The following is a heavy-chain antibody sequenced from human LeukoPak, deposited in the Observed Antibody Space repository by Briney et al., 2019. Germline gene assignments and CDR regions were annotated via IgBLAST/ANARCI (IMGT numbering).Heavy chain of an antibody. D-gene: IGHD5-18*01. CDR1: GFTFSSYG. Sequence: GRSLRLSCAASGFTFSSYGMHWVRQAPGKGLEWVAVIWYGGSNKYYADSVKGRFTISRDNSKNTLYLQMNSLRAEDTAVYYCAKSEGRLGTGPFDYWGQGTLVTVSS. CDR2: IWYGGSNK. J-gene: IGHJ4*02. V-gene: IGHV3-33*08. CDR3: AKSEGRLGTGPFDY.